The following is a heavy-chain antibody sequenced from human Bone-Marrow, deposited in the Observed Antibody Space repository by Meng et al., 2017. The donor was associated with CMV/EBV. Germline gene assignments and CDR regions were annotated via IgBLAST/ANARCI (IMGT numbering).Heavy chain of an antibody. J-gene: IGHJ6*02. CDR2: IYYSGST. CDR3: ARALIWFGASYVMDV. D-gene: IGHD3-10*01. CDR1: GGSISSSSYY. Sequence: GSLRLSCTVSGGSISSSSYYWGWIRQPPGKGLEWIGSIYYSGSTYYNPSLKSRVTISVDTAKNQFSLKLSSVTAADTAVYYCARALIWFGASYVMDVWGQGTTVTVSS. V-gene: IGHV4-39*07.